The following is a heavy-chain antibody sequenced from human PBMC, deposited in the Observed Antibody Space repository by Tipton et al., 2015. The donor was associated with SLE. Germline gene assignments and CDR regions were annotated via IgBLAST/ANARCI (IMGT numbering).Heavy chain of an antibody. CDR3: ARGPGYDFWRPWYFDL. J-gene: IGHJ2*01. Sequence: TLSLTCTVSGGSISSGGYYWSWIRQHPGKGLEWIGYIYYSGSTYYNPSLKSRVTISVDTSKNQFSLKLSSVTAADTAVYYCARGPGYDFWRPWYFDLWGRGTLVTVSS. CDR2: IYYSGST. V-gene: IGHV4-31*03. CDR1: GGSISSGGYY. D-gene: IGHD3-3*01.